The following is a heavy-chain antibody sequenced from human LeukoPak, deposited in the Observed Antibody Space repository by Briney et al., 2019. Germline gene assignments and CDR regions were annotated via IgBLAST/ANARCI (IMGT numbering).Heavy chain of an antibody. V-gene: IGHV3-30-3*01. J-gene: IGHJ4*02. D-gene: IGHD6-19*01. CDR3: ARSPHSYSSGWYYFDY. CDR1: GFTFSNYI. Sequence: GGSLRLSCAASGFTFSNYIIHWVRQAPVKGLEWVAVISYDGNNEYYADSVKGRFTISRDNSKNTLYLQINSLRAEDTAVYYCARSPHSYSSGWYYFDYWGQGTLVTVSS. CDR2: ISYDGNNE.